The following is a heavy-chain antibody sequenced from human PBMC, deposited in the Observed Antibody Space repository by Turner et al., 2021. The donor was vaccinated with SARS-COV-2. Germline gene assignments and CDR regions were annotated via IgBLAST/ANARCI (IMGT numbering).Heavy chain of an antibody. CDR3: ATGYQLRVNWFDP. V-gene: IGHV1-24*01. D-gene: IGHD2-2*01. J-gene: IGHJ5*02. CDR1: GHTLTVLS. Sequence: QVQLVQSGAEVKKPGASVTVSCKISGHTLTVLSMYWVRQVPGKGLEWMGGFVPEDGEKIYAQNYQGRVTMTEDTTTDTAYMELRSLRSEDTAVYFCATGYQLRVNWFDPWGQGTLVTVSS. CDR2: FVPEDGEK.